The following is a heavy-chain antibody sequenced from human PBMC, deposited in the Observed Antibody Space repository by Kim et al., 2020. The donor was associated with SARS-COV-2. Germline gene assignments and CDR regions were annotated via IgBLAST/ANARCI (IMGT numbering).Heavy chain of an antibody. D-gene: IGHD3-10*01. J-gene: IGHJ6*02. CDR2: IKSKADGGTT. CDR1: GFTFNNAW. V-gene: IGHV3-15*07. Sequence: GGSLRLSCVASGFTFNNAWMNWVRQAPGKGLEWVGRIKSKADGGTTDYAAPVKARCTISRDDSKNTLYLQMNSLKPEDTAVYYCTLGDSGILWGYSYNYFGVDVWGQGTTVTVTS. CDR3: TLGDSGILWGYSYNYFGVDV.